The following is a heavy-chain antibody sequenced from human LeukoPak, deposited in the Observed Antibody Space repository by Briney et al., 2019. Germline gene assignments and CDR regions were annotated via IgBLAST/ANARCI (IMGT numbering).Heavy chain of an antibody. J-gene: IGHJ5*02. CDR1: GYSFTSYW. CDR3: ARHLRLGELSLYSNWFDP. V-gene: IGHV5-51*01. Sequence: GESLKISCKGSGYSFTSYWIGWVRQMPGKGLEWMGIIYPGDSDTRYSPSFQGQVTTSADKSISTAYLQWSSLKASDTAMYYCARHLRLGELSLYSNWFDPWGQGTLVAVSS. CDR2: IYPGDSDT. D-gene: IGHD3-16*02.